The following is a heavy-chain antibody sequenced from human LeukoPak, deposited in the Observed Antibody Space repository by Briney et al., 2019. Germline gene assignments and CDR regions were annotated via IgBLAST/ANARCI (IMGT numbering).Heavy chain of an antibody. Sequence: PGGSLRLSCAASGFTFSSYDMHWVRQGIGKGLEWVSGIGTVGDTYYPGSVEGRFTISRENAKKSLYLQMNSLRAGDTAVYYCVRKSGRHDFDIWGQGTMVTVSS. CDR1: GFTFSSYD. CDR3: VRKSGRHDFDI. V-gene: IGHV3-13*01. D-gene: IGHD1-14*01. J-gene: IGHJ3*02. CDR2: IGTVGDT.